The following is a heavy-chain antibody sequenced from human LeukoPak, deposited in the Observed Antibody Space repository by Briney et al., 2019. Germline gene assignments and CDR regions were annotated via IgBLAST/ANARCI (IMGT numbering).Heavy chain of an antibody. CDR2: ISSSSRTI. V-gene: IGHV3-48*01. CDR3: AKEVKYYDFWSGPGGYMDV. D-gene: IGHD3-3*01. CDR1: GFTFSDYS. Sequence: GGSLRLSCAASGFTFSDYSMNWVRQAPGKGLEWLSYISSSSRTIYYADSVRGRFTVSRDNAKDSLYLQLNSLRAEDTAVYYCAKEVKYYDFWSGPGGYMDVWGKGTTVTVSS. J-gene: IGHJ6*03.